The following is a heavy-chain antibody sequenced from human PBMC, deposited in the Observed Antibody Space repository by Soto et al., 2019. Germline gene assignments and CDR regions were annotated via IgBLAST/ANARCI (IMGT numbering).Heavy chain of an antibody. CDR3: ARKSDSAAFDY. V-gene: IGHV3-33*01. D-gene: IGHD2-21*02. CDR2: IWYDGSNK. CDR1: GFNFSTHG. J-gene: IGHJ4*02. Sequence: QVHLVESGGGVAQPGRSLRLSCAASGFNFSTHGMHWVRQAPGKGLEWVAGIWYDGSNKYYRDSVKGRFTISRDNSKNPVSPQMSRLRGDDTAVYFCARKSDSAAFDYWGQGTLVTVSS.